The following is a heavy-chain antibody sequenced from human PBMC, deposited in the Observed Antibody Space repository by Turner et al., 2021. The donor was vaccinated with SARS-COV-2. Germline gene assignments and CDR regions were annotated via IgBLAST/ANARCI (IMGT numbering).Heavy chain of an antibody. J-gene: IGHJ4*02. CDR3: ARSSTSSNRFDY. D-gene: IGHD6-13*01. CDR2: IYNSGNT. Sequence: HVQLQESGPGLVKPSQTLSLTCTVSGGSISRGGYYWSWIRQHPGKGLEWIGYIYNSGNTYYTPSLKSRVTISVDSSKNQFSLKLSSVTAADTAVYFCARSSTSSNRFDYWGQGTLVTVSS. CDR1: GGSISRGGYY. V-gene: IGHV4-31*03.